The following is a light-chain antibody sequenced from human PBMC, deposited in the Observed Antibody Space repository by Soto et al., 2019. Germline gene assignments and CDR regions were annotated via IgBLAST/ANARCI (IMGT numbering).Light chain of an antibody. CDR2: DES. J-gene: IGKJ1*01. CDR1: QSVGSN. CDR3: QQSDNWPKT. V-gene: IGKV3-15*01. Sequence: EIVMTQSPDTLSLSPGETATLSCRASQSVGSNLAWYQQKPGQAPRLLISDESTRAAGLPARFRGSGSGTEFTLTISSLQSEDFAVYYCQQSDNWPKTFGQGTKVEIK.